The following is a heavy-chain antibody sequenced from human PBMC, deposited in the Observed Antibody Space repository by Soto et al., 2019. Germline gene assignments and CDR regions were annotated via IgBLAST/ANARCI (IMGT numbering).Heavy chain of an antibody. Sequence: GESLKISCKGSGYDFDITWLAWLRQVPGKGLEWVGIIYPGDSDTRYSPSLEGRVTLSVDKSITTAYLHWNSLKDSDTATYYCAKFERYFDSTGYLNGWGQGTQVTVSS. J-gene: IGHJ4*02. D-gene: IGHD3-22*01. CDR2: IYPGDSDT. CDR3: AKFERYFDSTGYLNG. CDR1: GYDFDITW. V-gene: IGHV5-51*01.